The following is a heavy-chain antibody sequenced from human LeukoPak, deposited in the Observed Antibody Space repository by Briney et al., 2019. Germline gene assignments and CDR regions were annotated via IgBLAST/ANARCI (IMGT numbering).Heavy chain of an antibody. CDR2: IYYSGST. Sequence: SETLSLTCTVSGGSISSYYWSWIRQPPGKGLERIGYIYYSGSTNYNPSLKSRVTISVDTSKNQFSLKLSSVTAADTAVYYCARQYYDSSGYYRRKLTNWFDPWGQGTLVTVSS. V-gene: IGHV4-59*01. J-gene: IGHJ5*02. D-gene: IGHD3-22*01. CDR1: GGSISSYY. CDR3: ARQYYDSSGYYRRKLTNWFDP.